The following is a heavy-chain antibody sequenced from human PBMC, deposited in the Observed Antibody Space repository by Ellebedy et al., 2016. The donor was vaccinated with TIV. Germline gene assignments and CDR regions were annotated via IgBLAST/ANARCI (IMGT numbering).Heavy chain of an antibody. CDR1: GFTFSSYA. CDR2: ISYDGSNK. D-gene: IGHD6-13*01. J-gene: IGHJ3*02. Sequence: PGGSLRLSCAASGFTFSSYAMHWVRQAPGKGLEWVTVISYDGSNKYYTDSVKGRFTISRDNSKNTLYLQMNSLRAEDTAVYYCARVEAAGTGGAFDIWGQGTMVTVSS. V-gene: IGHV3-30-3*01. CDR3: ARVEAAGTGGAFDI.